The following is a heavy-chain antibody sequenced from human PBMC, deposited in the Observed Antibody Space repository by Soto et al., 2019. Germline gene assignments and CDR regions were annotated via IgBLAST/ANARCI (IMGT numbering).Heavy chain of an antibody. CDR2: IYYSGST. Sequence: SETLSLTCTVSGGSISSYYWSWIRQPPGKGLEWIGYIYYSGSTNYNPSLKSRVTISVDTSKNQFSLKLSSVTAADTAVYYCASSLRQKGIVGATASIDYWGQGTLVTVSS. J-gene: IGHJ4*02. CDR3: ASSLRQKGIVGATASIDY. CDR1: GGSISSYY. V-gene: IGHV4-59*01. D-gene: IGHD1-26*01.